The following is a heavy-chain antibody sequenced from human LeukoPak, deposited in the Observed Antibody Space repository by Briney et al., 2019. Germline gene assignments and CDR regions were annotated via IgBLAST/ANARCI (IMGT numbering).Heavy chain of an antibody. J-gene: IGHJ4*02. D-gene: IGHD1-26*01. CDR3: ASGAGWESGY. Sequence: GGSLRLSCAVSGSTSSRNFMSWDRQTPEKGLEWVANTHQDGRQKNYVDSVKGRFTISRDNAKNSLFLQMNSLRAEDRAIYYCASGAGWESGYWGQGTLVTVSS. CDR1: GSTSSRNF. V-gene: IGHV3-7*01. CDR2: THQDGRQK.